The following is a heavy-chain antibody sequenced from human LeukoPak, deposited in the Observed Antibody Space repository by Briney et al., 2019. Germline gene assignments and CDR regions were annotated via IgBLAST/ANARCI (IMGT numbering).Heavy chain of an antibody. CDR3: ARDRIRFGELSYFDY. D-gene: IGHD3-10*01. CDR2: IYYSGDT. V-gene: IGHV4-39*07. CDR1: GGSIGNNRYY. J-gene: IGHJ4*02. Sequence: SETLSLTCTVSGGSIGNNRYYWGWIRQPPGKRLEWIGNIYYSGDTSYNPSLKSRVTMSVNTPKNQFSLKLRSVTAADTAVYYCARDRIRFGELSYFDYWGQGSLVTVSP.